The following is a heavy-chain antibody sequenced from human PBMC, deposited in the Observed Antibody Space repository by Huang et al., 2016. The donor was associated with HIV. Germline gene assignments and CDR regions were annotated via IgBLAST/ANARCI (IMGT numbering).Heavy chain of an antibody. CDR2: INPNRGGK. Sequence: QVQLVQSGAEVKKPGASVKVSCKASGYTFIDYYMHWGRQATGQGLEGMGWINPNRGGKNYAQKFQGRVTMTRDTSISTAYMELSRLRSDDTALYYCARVKTRYTYAKGPLDYWGQGTLVTVSS. CDR3: ARVKTRYTYAKGPLDY. CDR1: GYTFIDYY. V-gene: IGHV1-2*02. D-gene: IGHD5-18*01. J-gene: IGHJ4*02.